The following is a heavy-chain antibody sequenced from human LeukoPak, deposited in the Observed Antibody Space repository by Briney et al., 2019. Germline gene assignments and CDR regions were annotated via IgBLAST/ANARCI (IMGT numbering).Heavy chain of an antibody. D-gene: IGHD3-10*01. V-gene: IGHV3-48*01. Sequence: GSLRLSFAASGFTFSSYNMNWVRQAPGKGLEWISYISSISNTIYYADSVKGRFTISTDSAKNSLYLQMNSLRAEDTAVYYCARDGRFGLPHDYWGQGTLVTVSS. J-gene: IGHJ4*02. CDR1: GFTFSSYN. CDR3: ARDGRFGLPHDY. CDR2: ISSISNTI.